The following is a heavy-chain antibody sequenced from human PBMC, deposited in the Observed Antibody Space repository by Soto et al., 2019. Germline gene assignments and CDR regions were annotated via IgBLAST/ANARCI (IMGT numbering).Heavy chain of an antibody. D-gene: IGHD5-12*01. J-gene: IGHJ4*02. CDR3: AREYGGYDDY. CDR2: IYYSGST. Sequence: PSDTPSLTCTVSGGSISRYYWSWIRQPPGKGLEWIGYIYYSGSTNYNPSLKSRVTISVDTSKNQFSLKLSSVTAADTAVYYCAREYGGYDDYWGQGALVTVSS. V-gene: IGHV4-59*01. CDR1: GGSISRYY.